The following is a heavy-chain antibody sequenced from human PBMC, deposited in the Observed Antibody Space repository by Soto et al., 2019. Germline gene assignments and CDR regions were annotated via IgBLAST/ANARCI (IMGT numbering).Heavy chain of an antibody. J-gene: IGHJ4*02. CDR3: ARRAVGVGRWVTYQHIDY. Sequence: QLQLQESGPGLVKPSETLSLTCTVSGGSISSSSYYWGWIRQPPGKGLEWIGSIYYSGSTYYNPSLKSRVTISVDTSKNQFSLKLSSVTAADTAVYYCARRAVGVGRWVTYQHIDYWGQGTLVTVSS. CDR2: IYYSGST. D-gene: IGHD2-2*01. CDR1: GGSISSSSYY. V-gene: IGHV4-39*01.